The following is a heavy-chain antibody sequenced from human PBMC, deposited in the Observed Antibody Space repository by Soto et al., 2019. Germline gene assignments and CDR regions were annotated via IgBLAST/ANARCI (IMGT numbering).Heavy chain of an antibody. CDR2: IYWADDK. J-gene: IGHJ4*02. Sequence: QITLKESGPTLVKPTQTLPLTCTFSGFSFSTSGVGVGWIRQPPGKALECLALIYWADDKRYSPSLKSRLTITKDTSKNQVVLTLPNMDPEDTATYFCVRRVANTGGAFDYWGQGSLVAVSS. V-gene: IGHV2-5*02. CDR1: GFSFSTSGVG. CDR3: VRRVANTGGAFDY. D-gene: IGHD2-15*01.